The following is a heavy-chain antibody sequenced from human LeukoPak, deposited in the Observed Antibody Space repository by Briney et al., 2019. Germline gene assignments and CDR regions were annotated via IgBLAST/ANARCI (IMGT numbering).Heavy chain of an antibody. Sequence: GGSLRLSCAASGFSVSTFYMSWVRQAPGKGLEWVSVLYTAGPTYYADSVQGRFTISRDNSKNTLYLQMNSLRAEDTAVYYCAKGHGSTFFDYWGQGTLVTVSS. J-gene: IGHJ4*02. CDR2: LYTAGPT. CDR1: GFSVSTFY. D-gene: IGHD3-10*01. CDR3: AKGHGSTFFDY. V-gene: IGHV3-66*01.